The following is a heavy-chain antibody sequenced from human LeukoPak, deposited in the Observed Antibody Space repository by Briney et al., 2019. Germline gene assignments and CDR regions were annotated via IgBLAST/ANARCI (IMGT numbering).Heavy chain of an antibody. D-gene: IGHD5-18*01. CDR3: ARSRGTTLVTRFDY. Sequence: PSETLSLTCTVSSGSISNYYWSWIRQPAGKGLEWIGRINTSGSTDYNPSLKSRVTMSVDTAKNQFSLNLSSLTAADTAVYYCARSRGTTLVTRFDYWGQGTLVTVSS. J-gene: IGHJ4*02. CDR2: INTSGST. CDR1: SGSISNYY. V-gene: IGHV4-4*07.